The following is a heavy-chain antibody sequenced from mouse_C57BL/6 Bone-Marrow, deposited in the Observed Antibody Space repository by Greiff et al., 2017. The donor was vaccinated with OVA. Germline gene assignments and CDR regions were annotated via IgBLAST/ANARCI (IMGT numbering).Heavy chain of an antibody. J-gene: IGHJ2*01. Sequence: VQLQQPGAELVMPGASVKLSCKASGYTFTSYWMHWVKQRPGQGLEWIGEIDPSDSYTNYNQKFKGKSTLTVDNTSSTAYMQLSSLTSEDSAVYYCARDALYYYGSSYYFDYWGQGTTLTVSS. CDR1: GYTFTSYW. CDR2: IDPSDSYT. V-gene: IGHV1-69*01. D-gene: IGHD1-1*01. CDR3: ARDALYYYGSSYYFDY.